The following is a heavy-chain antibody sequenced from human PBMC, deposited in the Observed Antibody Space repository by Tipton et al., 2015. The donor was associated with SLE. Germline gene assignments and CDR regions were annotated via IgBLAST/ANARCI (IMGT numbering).Heavy chain of an antibody. Sequence: TLSLTCAVYGGSFSGYYWSWIRQPPGKGLEWIGEINHSGSTNYNPSLKSRVTISVDTSKNQFSLKLSSVTAADTAVYYCAKGSLSLIDYGDPDAFDIWGQGTMVTVSS. CDR1: GGSFSGYY. D-gene: IGHD4-17*01. V-gene: IGHV4-34*01. J-gene: IGHJ3*02. CDR3: AKGSLSLIDYGDPDAFDI. CDR2: INHSGST.